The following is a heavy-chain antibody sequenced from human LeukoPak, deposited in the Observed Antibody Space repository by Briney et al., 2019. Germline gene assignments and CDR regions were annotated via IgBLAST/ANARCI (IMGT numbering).Heavy chain of an antibody. CDR3: ARDLYYSSSWFVPGFDY. V-gene: IGHV3-7*04. CDR1: GFTFRTYW. Sequence: PGGSLRLSCAASGFTFRTYWMSWVRQAPGQGLEWVAKVNQYGSEKYYVDSVKGRFTISRDTAKNSLYLQMNSLRAEDTAVYYCARDLYYSSSWFVPGFDYWGQGTLVTVSS. D-gene: IGHD6-13*01. J-gene: IGHJ4*02. CDR2: VNQYGSEK.